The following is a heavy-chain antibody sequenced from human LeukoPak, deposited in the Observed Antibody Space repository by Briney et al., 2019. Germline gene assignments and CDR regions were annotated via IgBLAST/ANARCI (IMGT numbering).Heavy chain of an antibody. CDR1: GYTFTVYY. D-gene: IGHD3-10*01. CDR2: ISPNSGGT. Sequence: ASVKVSCKASGYTFTVYYMHWVRQAPGQGLEWMGWISPNSGGTEYAQRFQGRVTMTRDTSISTAYMELSRLTSDDTAVYYCARDRGHPAAFDIWGQGTMVTVSS. J-gene: IGHJ3*02. CDR3: ARDRGHPAAFDI. V-gene: IGHV1-2*02.